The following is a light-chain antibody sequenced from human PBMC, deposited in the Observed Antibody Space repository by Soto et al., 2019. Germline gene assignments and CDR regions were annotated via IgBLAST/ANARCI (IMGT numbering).Light chain of an antibody. J-gene: IGKJ1*01. CDR1: QILVHSDGIAY. CDR3: MQGTHWPIT. V-gene: IGKV2-30*02. CDR2: KVS. Sequence: DIVMTQTPLSLSVTPGQPASISCRSNQILVHSDGIAYFSWFQQRPGRSPRRLIYKVSNRDSGVPARFSGSGSGTDFALKISRVEAEDVGVYYCMQGTHWPITFGQGTKVDVK.